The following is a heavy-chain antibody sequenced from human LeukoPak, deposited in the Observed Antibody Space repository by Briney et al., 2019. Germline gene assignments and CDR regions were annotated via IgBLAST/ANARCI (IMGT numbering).Heavy chain of an antibody. Sequence: EASVKVSCKASGGTFSSYAISWVRQAPGQGLEWMGGIIPIFGTANYAQKFQGRVTITADESTRTAYMELSSLRSEDTAVYYCAQARERSSSSSGAFRQGGQGTLVTVSS. D-gene: IGHD6-6*01. V-gene: IGHV1-69*13. CDR3: AQARERSSSSSGAFRQ. J-gene: IGHJ4*02. CDR2: IIPIFGTA. CDR1: GGTFSSYA.